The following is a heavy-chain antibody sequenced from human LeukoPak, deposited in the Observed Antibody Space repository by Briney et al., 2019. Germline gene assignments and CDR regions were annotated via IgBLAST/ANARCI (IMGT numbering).Heavy chain of an antibody. D-gene: IGHD6-13*01. Sequence: SETLSLTCTVSGVSISSTGYYWGWIRQPPGKGLEWIGSRNNRGSTFYNPSLMSRVTISVDTSKNQFSLRLSSVTAADTAVYYCARGWGTSVFYSSSWYINYYMDVWGKGTTVTVSS. CDR2: RNNRGST. V-gene: IGHV4-39*01. J-gene: IGHJ6*03. CDR3: ARGWGTSVFYSSSWYINYYMDV. CDR1: GVSISSTGYY.